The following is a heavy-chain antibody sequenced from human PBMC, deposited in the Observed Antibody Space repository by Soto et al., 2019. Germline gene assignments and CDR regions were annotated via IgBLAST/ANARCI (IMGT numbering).Heavy chain of an antibody. CDR2: SRNKANSYTT. V-gene: IGHV3-72*01. CDR3: ARLGVGATKDFEY. CDR1: GFTFSDHY. Sequence: EVQLVESGGGLVQPGGSLRLSCGASGFTFSDHYMDWVRQAPGKGLEWVGRSRNKANSYTTEYAASVKGRFTISRDDSKNSLYLQMNSLKTEDTAVYYCARLGVGATKDFEYWGQGTLVTVSS. J-gene: IGHJ4*02. D-gene: IGHD1-26*01.